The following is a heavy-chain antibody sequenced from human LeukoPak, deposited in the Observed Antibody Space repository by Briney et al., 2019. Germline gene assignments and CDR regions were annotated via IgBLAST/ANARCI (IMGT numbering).Heavy chain of an antibody. CDR2: INPNSGGT. V-gene: IGHV1-2*02. CDR3: ARIGYNHHLDY. J-gene: IGHJ4*02. CDR1: GYTFTGYY. D-gene: IGHD5-24*01. Sequence: ASVKVSCKASGYTFTGYYMHWVRQGPGQGLEWMGWINPNSGGTNYAQTFQGRVTMTRDTSITTAYLELSRLRSDDTAVYYCARIGYNHHLDYWGQGTLVTVSS.